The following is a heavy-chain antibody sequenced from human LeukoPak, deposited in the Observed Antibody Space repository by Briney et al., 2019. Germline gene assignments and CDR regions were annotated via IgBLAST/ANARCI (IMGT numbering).Heavy chain of an antibody. Sequence: GASVKVSCKASGYTFTSYGISWVRQAPGQGLEWMGWISAYNGNTNYAQKLQGRVTMTTDTSTSTAYMELRSLRSDDTAVYYCATEPPWGQLVSSAVVGMDVWGQGTTVTVSS. V-gene: IGHV1-18*01. D-gene: IGHD6-6*01. J-gene: IGHJ6*02. CDR2: ISAYNGNT. CDR3: ATEPPWGQLVSSAVVGMDV. CDR1: GYTFTSYG.